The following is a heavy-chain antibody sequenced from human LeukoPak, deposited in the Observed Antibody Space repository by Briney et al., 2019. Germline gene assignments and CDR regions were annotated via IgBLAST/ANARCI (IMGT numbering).Heavy chain of an antibody. V-gene: IGHV1-2*02. D-gene: IGHD1-1*01. CDR1: GCTFTGYY. CDR2: INPNSGGT. CDR3: ARAVQGYYYGMDV. J-gene: IGHJ6*02. Sequence: ASVKVSCKASGCTFTGYYMHWVRQAPGQGLEWMGWINPNSGGTNYAQKFQGRVTMTRDTSISTAYMELSRLRSDDTAVYYCARAVQGYYYGMDVWGQGTTVTVSS.